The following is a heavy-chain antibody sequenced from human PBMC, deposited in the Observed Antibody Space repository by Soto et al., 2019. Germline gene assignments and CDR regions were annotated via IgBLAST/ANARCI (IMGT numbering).Heavy chain of an antibody. Sequence: QVQLQESGPGLVKPSQTLFLTCTVSGGSISSGGYYWSWIRQHPGKGLEWIGYIYYSGSTYYNPSLKSRVTISVDTSKNQFSLKLSSVTAADTAVYYCARHPRSSSWYKDYYYGMDVWGQGTTVTVSS. CDR2: IYYSGST. CDR3: ARHPRSSSWYKDYYYGMDV. D-gene: IGHD6-13*01. V-gene: IGHV4-31*03. J-gene: IGHJ6*02. CDR1: GGSISSGGYY.